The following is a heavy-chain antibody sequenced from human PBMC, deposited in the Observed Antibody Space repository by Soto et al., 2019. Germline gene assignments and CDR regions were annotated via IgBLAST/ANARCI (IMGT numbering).Heavy chain of an antibody. J-gene: IGHJ4*02. Sequence: ASVKVSCKASGGTFSSYAISWVRQAPGQGLEWMGGIIPIFGTANYAQKFQGRVTITADKSTSTAYMELSSLRSEDTAVYYCARGGSRGWLVGWGYNPVTYWGQGTLVTVSS. CDR1: GGTFSSYA. CDR3: ARGGSRGWLVGWGYNPVTY. V-gene: IGHV1-69*06. CDR2: IIPIFGTA. D-gene: IGHD6-19*01.